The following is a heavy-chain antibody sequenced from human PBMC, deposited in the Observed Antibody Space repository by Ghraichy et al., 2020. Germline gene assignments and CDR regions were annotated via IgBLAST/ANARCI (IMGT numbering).Heavy chain of an antibody. V-gene: IGHV1-69*05. J-gene: IGHJ4*02. D-gene: IGHD3-22*01. Sequence: SVKVSCRVSGGNFKKYAIAWVRQAPGQGLEWMGGVIPIYHSLDYAQKFQGRVSITTDEPTRTVFMELRSLRSDDTAVYYCARSNAQDSSGYYEFWGQGTLVTVS. CDR3: ARSNAQDSSGYYEF. CDR1: GGNFKKYA. CDR2: VIPIYHSL.